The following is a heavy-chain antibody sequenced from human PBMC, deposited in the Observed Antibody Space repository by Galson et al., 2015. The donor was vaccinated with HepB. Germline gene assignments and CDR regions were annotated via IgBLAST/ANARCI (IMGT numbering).Heavy chain of an antibody. CDR2: FDPEDGET. J-gene: IGHJ4*02. Sequence: SVKVSCKVSGYTLTELSMHWVRQAPGKGLEWMGGFDPEDGETIYAQKLQGRVTMTEDTSTDTAYMELSSLRSEDTAVYYCATDLRIAVANFDYWGQGTLVTVSS. V-gene: IGHV1-24*01. CDR3: ATDLRIAVANFDY. D-gene: IGHD6-19*01. CDR1: GYTLTELS.